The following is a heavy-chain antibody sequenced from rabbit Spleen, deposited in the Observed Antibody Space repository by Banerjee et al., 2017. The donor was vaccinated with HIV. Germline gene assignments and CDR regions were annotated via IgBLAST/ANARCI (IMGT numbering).Heavy chain of an antibody. CDR1: GIDFNGYG. Sequence: QELVESGGGLVQAGESLKLACKASGIDFNGYGIHWVRQAPGKGLQWIGNIYPDVMITNYANSVKGRFTISSDNAQNTLYLQLNSLTVADTATYFCVRGASTSGFYNLWGQGTLVTVS. D-gene: IGHD1-1*01. CDR2: IYPDVMIT. CDR3: VRGASTSGFYNL. V-gene: IGHV1S7*01. J-gene: IGHJ4*01.